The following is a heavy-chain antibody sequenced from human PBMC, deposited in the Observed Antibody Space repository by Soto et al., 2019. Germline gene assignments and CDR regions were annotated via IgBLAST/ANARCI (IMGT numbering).Heavy chain of an antibody. Sequence: QVQLVQSGAEVKKPGASVKVSCKASGYTFTSYGISWVRQAPGQGLEGMGWISAYNGNTNYAQKLQGRVTMTTDTSTSTAYMELRSLRSDDTAVYYCAREGIVVVPAAIPEYYYYGMDVWGQGTTVTVSS. D-gene: IGHD2-2*01. V-gene: IGHV1-18*01. J-gene: IGHJ6*02. CDR3: AREGIVVVPAAIPEYYYYGMDV. CDR2: ISAYNGNT. CDR1: GYTFTSYG.